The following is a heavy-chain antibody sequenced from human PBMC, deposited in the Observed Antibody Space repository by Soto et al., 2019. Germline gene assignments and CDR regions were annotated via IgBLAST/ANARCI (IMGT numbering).Heavy chain of an antibody. Sequence: GGSLRLSCKASGFNFRSYAMSWVRQAPGKGLEWVSIISSNGESTYHTDATYYADSVRGRFSISRDNAKNSLYLQMNSLRAEDTAVYYCARGKVAAAANGMDVWGQGTTVTVSS. CDR1: GFNFRSYA. CDR2: ISSNGESTYHTDAT. D-gene: IGHD6-13*01. CDR3: ARGKVAAAANGMDV. V-gene: IGHV3-23*01. J-gene: IGHJ6*02.